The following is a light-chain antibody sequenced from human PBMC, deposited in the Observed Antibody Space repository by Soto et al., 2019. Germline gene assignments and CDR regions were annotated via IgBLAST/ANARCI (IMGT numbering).Light chain of an antibody. V-gene: IGLV2-14*01. CDR2: EVI. CDR3: TSYTNSGTWV. CDR1: SSDVGGYNY. Sequence: QSALTQPASVSGSPGQSITISCAGTSSDVGGYNYVSWYQQHPDKAPKLMIYEVINRPSGVSNRFSGSKSGNTASLTISGLQAEDEADYYCTSYTNSGTWVFGGGTKLIVL. J-gene: IGLJ3*02.